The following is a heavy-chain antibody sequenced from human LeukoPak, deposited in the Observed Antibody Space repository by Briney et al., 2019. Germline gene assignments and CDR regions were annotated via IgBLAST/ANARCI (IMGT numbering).Heavy chain of an antibody. CDR2: LSSSSSVI. CDR1: GFTFSTYA. D-gene: IGHD7-27*01. Sequence: GGSLRLSCAASGFTFSTYAMDWVRQAPGKGLEWVSYLSSSSSVIYHADSVKGRFTISRDNSKNTLYLQINSPTAEDTATYYCAKDGNWARFEDWGQGTLVTVSS. V-gene: IGHV3-48*01. CDR3: AKDGNWARFED. J-gene: IGHJ4*02.